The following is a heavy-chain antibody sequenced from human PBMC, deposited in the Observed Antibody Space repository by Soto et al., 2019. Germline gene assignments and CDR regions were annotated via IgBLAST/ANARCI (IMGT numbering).Heavy chain of an antibody. J-gene: IGHJ6*02. CDR1: GGTFSSYA. D-gene: IGHD5-18*01. V-gene: IGHV1-69*13. Sequence: ASVKVSCKASGGTFSSYAISWVRQAPGQGLEWMGGIIPIFGTANYAQKFQGRVTITADESTSTAYMELSSLRSEDTAVYYCARGIQLWYYYGMDVWGQGTTVTVSS. CDR2: IIPIFGTA. CDR3: ARGIQLWYYYGMDV.